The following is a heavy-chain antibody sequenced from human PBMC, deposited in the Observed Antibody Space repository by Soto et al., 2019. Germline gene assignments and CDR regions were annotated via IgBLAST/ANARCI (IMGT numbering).Heavy chain of an antibody. D-gene: IGHD2-15*01. Sequence: SETLSLTCAVYGGSFSGYYWGWIRQPPGKGLEWIGEINHSGSTNYNPSLKSRVTISVDTSKNQFSLKLSSVTAADTAVYYCARGPIVVVVAAPRWFDPWGQGTLVTVSS. J-gene: IGHJ5*02. V-gene: IGHV4-34*01. CDR1: GGSFSGYY. CDR2: INHSGST. CDR3: ARGPIVVVVAAPRWFDP.